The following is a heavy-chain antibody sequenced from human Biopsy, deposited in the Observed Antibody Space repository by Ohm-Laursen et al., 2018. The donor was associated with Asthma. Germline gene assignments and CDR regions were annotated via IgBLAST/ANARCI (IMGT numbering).Heavy chain of an antibody. J-gene: IGHJ6*02. CDR1: GFTFSSYG. Sequence: SLRLSCAASGFTFSSYGMHWVRQGPGKGLEWVAAISYDGSNKYYADSVKGRFTISRDNSKNTLYLQMNSLRGEDTAVYYCAKGRYKWNDGYYGLDVWGQGTTVTVSS. D-gene: IGHD1-20*01. CDR2: ISYDGSNK. CDR3: AKGRYKWNDGYYGLDV. V-gene: IGHV3-30*18.